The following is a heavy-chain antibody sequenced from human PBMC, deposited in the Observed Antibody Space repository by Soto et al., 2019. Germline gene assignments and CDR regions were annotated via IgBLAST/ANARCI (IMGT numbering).Heavy chain of an antibody. J-gene: IGHJ4*02. V-gene: IGHV3-73*01. CDR3: TMRPTPPTHTQDY. Sequence: EVQLVESGGGLVQPGGSLKLSCAASGFTFSGSAMHWVRQASGKGLEWVGRIRSKANSYATAYAASVKGRFTISRDDSKNTAYLQMNSLKTEDTAVYYCTMRPTPPTHTQDYWGQGTLVTVSS. D-gene: IGHD2-2*02. CDR2: IRSKANSYAT. CDR1: GFTFSGSA.